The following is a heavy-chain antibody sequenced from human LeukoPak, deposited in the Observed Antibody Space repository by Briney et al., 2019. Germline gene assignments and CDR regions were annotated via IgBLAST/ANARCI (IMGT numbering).Heavy chain of an antibody. CDR3: ARGLEHYGDYVFDX. CDR2: IYYSGST. D-gene: IGHD4-17*01. Sequence: SETLSLTCTVSGGSISSGDYYWSWIRQPPGKGLEWIGYIYYSGSTYYNPSLKSRVTISVDTSKNQFSLKLSSVTAADTALYYCARGLEHYGDYVFDXWGQGXLVTV. J-gene: IGHJ5*02. V-gene: IGHV4-30-4*08. CDR1: GGSISSGDYY.